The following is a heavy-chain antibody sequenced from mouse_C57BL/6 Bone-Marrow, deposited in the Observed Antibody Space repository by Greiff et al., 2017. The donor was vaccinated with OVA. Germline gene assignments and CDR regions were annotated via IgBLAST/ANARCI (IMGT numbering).Heavy chain of an antibody. J-gene: IGHJ4*01. CDR2: SRNKANDYTT. CDR1: GFPFSDFY. V-gene: IGHV7-1*01. Sequence: EVKLVESGGGLVQSGRSLRLSCATSGFPFSDFYMEWVRQAPGKGLEWIAASRNKANDYTTEYSASVKGRFIVSRDTSESILYRQMNALRAEETAIYYCARDAGSYSNYGDAMDDWGQGTSVTVSS. D-gene: IGHD2-5*01. CDR3: ARDAGSYSNYGDAMDD.